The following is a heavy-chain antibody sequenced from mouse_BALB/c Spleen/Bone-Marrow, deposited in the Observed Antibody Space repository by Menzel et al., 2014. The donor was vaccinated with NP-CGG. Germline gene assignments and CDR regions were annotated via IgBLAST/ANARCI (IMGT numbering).Heavy chain of an antibody. CDR3: ARHGDYYGSSLFAY. D-gene: IGHD1-1*01. J-gene: IGHJ3*01. CDR1: EYEFPSHD. CDR2: INSDGGST. V-gene: IGHV5-2*01. Sequence: EVMLVESGGGLVQPGESLKLSCESNEYEFPSHDMSWVRKTPEKRLELVAAINSDGGSTYYPDTMERRLITSRDNSKKTLYLQMSSLRSEDTAFYYCARHGDYYGSSLFAYWGQGTLVTVSA.